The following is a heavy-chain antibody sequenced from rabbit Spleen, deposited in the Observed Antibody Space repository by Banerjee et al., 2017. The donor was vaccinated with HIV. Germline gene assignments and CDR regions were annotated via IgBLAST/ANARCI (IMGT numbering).Heavy chain of an antibody. CDR2: IDAGSSAFT. V-gene: IGHV1S45*01. Sequence: EESGGGLVQPEGSLTLTCKASGFDFSSSYWTCWVRQAPGKGLELIACIDAGSSAFTYFATWAKGRFTISKTSSTTVTLQVTRLTAADTATYFCARDTSSSFSSYGMDLWGQGTLVTVS. J-gene: IGHJ6*01. D-gene: IGHD1-1*01. CDR3: ARDTSSSFSSYGMDL. CDR1: GFDFSSSYW.